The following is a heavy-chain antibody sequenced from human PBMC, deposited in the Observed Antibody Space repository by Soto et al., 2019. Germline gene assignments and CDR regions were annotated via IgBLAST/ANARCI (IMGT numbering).Heavy chain of an antibody. J-gene: IGHJ5*02. D-gene: IGHD6-13*01. CDR3: ARAKAPLYSSSWYWFDP. CDR2: IYYSGST. Sequence: TCTVSGGSISSYYWSWIRQPPGKGLEWIGYIYYSGSTNYNPSLKSRVTISVDTSKNQFSLKLSSVTAADTAVYYCARAKAPLYSSSWYWFDPWGQGTLVTLSS. V-gene: IGHV4-59*08. CDR1: GGSISSYY.